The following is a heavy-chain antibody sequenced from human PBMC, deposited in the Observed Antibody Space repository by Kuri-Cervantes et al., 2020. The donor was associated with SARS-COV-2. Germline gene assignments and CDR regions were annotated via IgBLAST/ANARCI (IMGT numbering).Heavy chain of an antibody. CDR2: INHSGST. J-gene: IGHJ2*01. D-gene: IGHD5-24*01. V-gene: IGHV4-34*01. CDR1: GGSFSGYY. CDR3: ARAVVEMATIRHIFDL. Sequence: SQTLSLTCAVYGGSFSGYYWSWIRQPPGKGLEWIGEINHSGSTNYNPSLKSRVTISVDTSKNQFSLKLSSVTAADTAVYYCARAVVEMATIRHIFDLWGRGTLVTVSS.